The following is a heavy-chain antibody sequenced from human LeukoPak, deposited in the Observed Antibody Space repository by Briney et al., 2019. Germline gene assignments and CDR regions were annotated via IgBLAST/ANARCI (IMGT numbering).Heavy chain of an antibody. J-gene: IGHJ4*02. Sequence: GGSLRLSCAASGLIFTSYAMHWVRQAPGKGLEYVSEISDNGGTTYYANSVKGRFTISRDNSKNTLYLQMGSLRPEDMAVYYCARRPGTSQFDYWGQGTLVTVSS. CDR1: GLIFTSYA. V-gene: IGHV3-64*01. D-gene: IGHD1-1*01. CDR3: ARRPGTSQFDY. CDR2: ISDNGGTT.